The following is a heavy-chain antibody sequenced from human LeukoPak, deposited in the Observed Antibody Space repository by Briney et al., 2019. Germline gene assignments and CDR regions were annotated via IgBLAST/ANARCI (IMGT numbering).Heavy chain of an antibody. D-gene: IGHD6-19*01. V-gene: IGHV4-34*01. Sequence: EPSETLSLTCAVYGGSFSGYYWSWIRQPPGKGLEWSGEINHIGSTNYNPSLKSRVTISVDTSKNQFSLKLSSVTAADTAVYYCAREGYSSGTHYWGQGTLVTVSS. CDR1: GGSFSGYY. J-gene: IGHJ4*02. CDR3: AREGYSSGTHY. CDR2: INHIGST.